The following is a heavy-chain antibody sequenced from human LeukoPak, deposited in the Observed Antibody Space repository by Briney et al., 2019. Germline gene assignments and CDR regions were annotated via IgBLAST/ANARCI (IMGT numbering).Heavy chain of an antibody. CDR3: AKMGYYYDSSGSLSESYYYGMDV. V-gene: IGHV3-9*01. J-gene: IGHJ6*02. CDR1: GFTFDDYA. Sequence: GRSLRLSCAASGFTFDDYAMHWVRQAPGKGLEWVSGISWNSGSIGYADSVKGRFTISRDNAKNSLYLQMNSLRAEDTALYYCAKMGYYYDSSGSLSESYYYGMDVWGQGTTVTVSS. D-gene: IGHD3-22*01. CDR2: ISWNSGSI.